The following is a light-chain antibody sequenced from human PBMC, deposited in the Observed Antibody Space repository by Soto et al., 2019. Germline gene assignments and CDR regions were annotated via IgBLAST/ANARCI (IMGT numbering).Light chain of an antibody. V-gene: IGKV3-11*01. CDR3: QQPYT. CDR1: QSVSSY. CDR2: DAS. J-gene: IGKJ2*01. Sequence: EIVLTQSPATLSLSPGERATLSCRASQSVSSYLAWYQQKPCQAPRLLIYDASTRTTGSPARFSGSGSGTDFTLTISSLEPEDFAVYYCQQPYTFGQGTKLEIK.